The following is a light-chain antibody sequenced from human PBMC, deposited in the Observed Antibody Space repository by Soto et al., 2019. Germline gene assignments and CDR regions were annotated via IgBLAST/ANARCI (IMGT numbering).Light chain of an antibody. Sequence: EIVLTQSPGTLSLSPGGRATLSCRASRSVTSNYLGWYQQKPGQAPRLLIYGASSRATGIPDRFSGSGSGTDFTLTVSRLEPEDFALYYCQQYASSPFTFGQGTKLEI. V-gene: IGKV3-20*01. CDR2: GAS. J-gene: IGKJ2*01. CDR1: RSVTSNY. CDR3: QQYASSPFT.